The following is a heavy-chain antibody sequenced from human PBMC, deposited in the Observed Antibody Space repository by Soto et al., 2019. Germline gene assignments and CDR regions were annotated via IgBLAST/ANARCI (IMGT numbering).Heavy chain of an antibody. CDR2: IYSGGST. CDR3: AREGAGTDY. D-gene: IGHD6-19*01. V-gene: IGHV3-53*04. J-gene: IGHJ4*02. CDR1: GFTVSSNY. Sequence: EVQLVESGGGLVQPGGSLRLSCAASGFTVSSNYMSWVRQAPGKGLEWVSAIYSGGSTYYADSVKGRFNIARHNSKNTLYLQMYSLRAEDTAVYYCAREGAGTDYWGQRTLVTVSA.